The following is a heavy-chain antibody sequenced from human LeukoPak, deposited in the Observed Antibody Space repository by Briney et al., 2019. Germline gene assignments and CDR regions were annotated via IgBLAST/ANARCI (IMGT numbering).Heavy chain of an antibody. CDR3: ARDSSSSGWYEGNWFDP. Sequence: GGSLRLSCAASGFTFSSYWMSWVRQAPGRGLEWVANIKQDGSEKYYVDSVKGRFTISRDNAKNSLYLQMNSLRAEDTAVYYCARDSSSSGWYEGNWFDPWGQGTLVTVSS. J-gene: IGHJ5*02. D-gene: IGHD6-19*01. V-gene: IGHV3-7*01. CDR1: GFTFSSYW. CDR2: IKQDGSEK.